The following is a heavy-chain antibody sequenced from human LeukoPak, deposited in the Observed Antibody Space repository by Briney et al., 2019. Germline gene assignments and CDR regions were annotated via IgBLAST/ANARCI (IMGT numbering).Heavy chain of an antibody. Sequence: GASVKVSCKASGGTFSSYAISWVRQAPGQGLEWMGRIIPILGIANYAQKFQGRVTITADKSTSTAYMELSSLRSEDTAVYYCARGQSIAVALYAFDIWGQGTMVTVSS. CDR2: IIPILGIA. J-gene: IGHJ3*02. CDR1: GGTFSSYA. V-gene: IGHV1-69*04. CDR3: ARGQSIAVALYAFDI. D-gene: IGHD6-19*01.